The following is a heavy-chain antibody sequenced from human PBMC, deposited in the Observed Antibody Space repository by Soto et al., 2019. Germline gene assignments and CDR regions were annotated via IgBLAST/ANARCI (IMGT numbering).Heavy chain of an antibody. D-gene: IGHD3-3*01. CDR3: ASIKGIFWSGYFYYYYYMDV. Sequence: SETLSLTCTVSGGSISSSSYYWGWIRHPPGKGLEWIGSIYYSGSTYYNPSLKSRVTISVDTSKNQFSLKLSSVTAADTAVYYCASIKGIFWSGYFYYYYYMDVWGKGTTVTVYS. CDR2: IYYSGST. CDR1: GGSISSSSYY. J-gene: IGHJ6*03. V-gene: IGHV4-39*01.